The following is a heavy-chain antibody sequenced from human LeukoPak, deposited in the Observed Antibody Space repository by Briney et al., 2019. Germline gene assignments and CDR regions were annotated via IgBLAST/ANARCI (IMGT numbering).Heavy chain of an antibody. CDR1: GYTFTDSY. CDR3: ARDSTYGDHADY. Sequence: GASVKVSCKASGYTFTDSYTHWVRQAPGQGLEWMGWINPNSGGTNYAQKFQGRVTMTRDTSISTAYMELSSLTSDDTAVYYCARDSTYGDHADYWGQGTLVTVSS. V-gene: IGHV1-2*02. J-gene: IGHJ4*02. CDR2: INPNSGGT. D-gene: IGHD4-17*01.